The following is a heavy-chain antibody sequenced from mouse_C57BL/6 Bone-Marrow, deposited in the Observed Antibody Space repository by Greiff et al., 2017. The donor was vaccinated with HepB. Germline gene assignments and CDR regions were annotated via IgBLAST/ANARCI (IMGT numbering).Heavy chain of an antibody. CDR2: FYPGSGSI. J-gene: IGHJ3*01. V-gene: IGHV1-62-2*01. CDR1: GYTFTEYT. CDR3: ERHEETAQATGAGLAD. D-gene: IGHD3-2*02. Sequence: QVQLQQSGAELVKPGASVKMSCKASGYTFTEYTIRWVKQRSGQGLEWIGWFYPGSGSIKYNEKFKDKATLTADKASSTAYMELSRLTTEDASVFCAERHEETAQATGAGLADWGQGTLVTVSA.